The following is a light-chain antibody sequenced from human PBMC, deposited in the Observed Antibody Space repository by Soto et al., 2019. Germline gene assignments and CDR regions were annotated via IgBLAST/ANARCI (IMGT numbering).Light chain of an antibody. Sequence: DIQMTQSPSTLSASVGDRVTITCRASQSVNTWLAWYQQKPGKAPRLLIYDASNLQGGVPSRFSGSGSGTEFTLTISSLQPDDFATYYCQQYNSYSEAFGQGTKVELK. J-gene: IGKJ1*01. CDR3: QQYNSYSEA. CDR2: DAS. V-gene: IGKV1-5*01. CDR1: QSVNTW.